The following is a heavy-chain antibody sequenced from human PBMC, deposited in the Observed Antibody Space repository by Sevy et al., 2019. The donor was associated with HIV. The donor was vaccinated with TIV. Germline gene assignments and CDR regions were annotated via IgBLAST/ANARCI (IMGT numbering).Heavy chain of an antibody. CDR3: ASDGLTYGGMDV. D-gene: IGHD1-20*01. V-gene: IGHV6-1*01. J-gene: IGHJ6*02. Sequence: SQTLSLTCAISGDSVSSNNAAWNWIRQSPSRGLEWLGRTFYRSNWYNDYAVSMKGRITINPDTSKNQLSLQLTSVTPEDTAVYYCASDGLTYGGMDVWGQGTTVTVSS. CDR1: GDSVSSNNAA. CDR2: TFYRSNWYN.